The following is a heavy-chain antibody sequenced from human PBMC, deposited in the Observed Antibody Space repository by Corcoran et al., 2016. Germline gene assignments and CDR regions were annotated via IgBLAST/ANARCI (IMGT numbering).Heavy chain of an antibody. CDR3: ARYCSGGSCYSIYAFDI. CDR1: GGSISSSNW. J-gene: IGHJ3*02. Sequence: QVQLQESGPGLVKPSGTLSLTCAVSGGSISSSNWWSWVRQPPGKGLEWIGEIYPSGSTNYNPSLKSRVTISVAQSKNQFSLKLSSVTAADTAVYYCARYCSGGSCYSIYAFDIWGQGTMVTVSS. D-gene: IGHD2-15*01. CDR2: IYPSGST. V-gene: IGHV4-4*02.